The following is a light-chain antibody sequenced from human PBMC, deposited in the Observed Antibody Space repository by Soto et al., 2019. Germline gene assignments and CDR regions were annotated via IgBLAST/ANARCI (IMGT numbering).Light chain of an antibody. V-gene: IGKV3-15*01. CDR1: HSVSSR. Sequence: EVVMTQSPGTLSVSPGERVTISCRASHSVSSRLVWYQRKPGQAPRLLIYDASTRATGVPGRFSGSGSGTEFTLTISSLQSEDFAVYYCQQYNNWPWTFGQGTKVEIK. J-gene: IGKJ1*01. CDR3: QQYNNWPWT. CDR2: DAS.